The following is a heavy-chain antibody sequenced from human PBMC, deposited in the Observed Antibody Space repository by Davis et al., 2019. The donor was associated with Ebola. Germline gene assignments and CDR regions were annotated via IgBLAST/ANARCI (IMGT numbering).Heavy chain of an antibody. Sequence: SETLSLTCTVSGGSISSSSYYWGWIRQPPGKGLEWIGSIYYSGSTNYNPSLTSRVTISVDTSKNQFSLKLSSMTAADTAVYYCARGNYGDYIVLYYYNMDVWGQGTTVTVSS. CDR1: GGSISSSSYY. CDR2: IYYSGST. CDR3: ARGNYGDYIVLYYYNMDV. J-gene: IGHJ6*02. D-gene: IGHD4-17*01. V-gene: IGHV4-39*07.